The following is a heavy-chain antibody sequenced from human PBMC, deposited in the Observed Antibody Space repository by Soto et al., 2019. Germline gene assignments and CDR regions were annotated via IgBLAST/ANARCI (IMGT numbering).Heavy chain of an antibody. V-gene: IGHV1-2*02. CDR1: GYSISAYY. Sequence: QVQLVQSGTEVKKPGASVKVSCQASGYSISAYYIHWVRQAPGQGLEWMGWIDPKNGGTVSAQKFQGRLTMTRDTSISTFYMDLSGLTSDDTALEYCGRDDYGIFPYWGQGSLVTVSS. CDR2: IDPKNGGT. CDR3: GRDDYGIFPY. D-gene: IGHD3-10*01. J-gene: IGHJ4*02.